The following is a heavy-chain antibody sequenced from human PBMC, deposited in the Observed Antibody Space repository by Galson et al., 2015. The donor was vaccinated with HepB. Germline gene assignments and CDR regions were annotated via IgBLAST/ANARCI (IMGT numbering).Heavy chain of an antibody. CDR1: GFTFSSYA. D-gene: IGHD6-13*01. CDR3: ARGISVLQQQPSYAFDI. Sequence: SLRLPCAASGFTFSSYAMHWVRQAPGKGLEWVAVIWYDGSNKYYADSVKGRFTISRDNSKNTLYLQMNSLRAEDTAVYYCARGISVLQQQPSYAFDIWGQGTMVTVSS. J-gene: IGHJ3*02. V-gene: IGHV3-33*08. CDR2: IWYDGSNK.